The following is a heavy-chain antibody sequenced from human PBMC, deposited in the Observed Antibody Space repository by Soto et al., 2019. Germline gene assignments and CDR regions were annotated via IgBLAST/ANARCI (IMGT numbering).Heavy chain of an antibody. D-gene: IGHD3-10*01. Sequence: EVQLLESGGGLVQPGGSLRLSCAASGFTFSSYAMSWVRQAPGKGLEWVSAISGSGGSTYYADSVKGRFTISRDNSKNTLYLQMNSLRAEDTAVYYCAKDVRSHDTMVRGDDLDYWGQGTLVTVSS. CDR1: GFTFSSYA. V-gene: IGHV3-23*01. CDR2: ISGSGGST. CDR3: AKDVRSHDTMVRGDDLDY. J-gene: IGHJ4*02.